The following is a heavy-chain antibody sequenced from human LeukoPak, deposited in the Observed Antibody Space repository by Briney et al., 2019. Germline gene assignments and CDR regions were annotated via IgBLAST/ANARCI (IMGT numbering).Heavy chain of an antibody. CDR3: ARVRPYCSSTSCCPDYYYYYGMDV. CDR1: GGSISSSGYY. J-gene: IGHJ6*02. D-gene: IGHD2-2*01. V-gene: IGHV4-31*03. CDR2: IYYSGST. Sequence: SETLSLTCTVSGGSISSSGYYWSWIRQHPGKGLEWIGYIYYSGSTYYNPSLKSRVTISVDTSKNQFSLKLSSVTAADTAVYYCARVRPYCSSTSCCPDYYYYYGMDVWGQGTTVTVSS.